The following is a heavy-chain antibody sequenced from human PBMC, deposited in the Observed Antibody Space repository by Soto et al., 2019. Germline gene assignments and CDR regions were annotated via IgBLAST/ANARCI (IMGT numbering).Heavy chain of an antibody. CDR1: GYTFTGYY. Sequence: QVQLVQSGAEVKKPGASVKVSCKASGYTFTGYYMHWVRQAPGQGLEWMVWINPNSGGTNYAQKFQGWVTTTRDTYISTAYMELSRLRADDTAVYYCARADCSSTSCQRGGWFDPWGQGTLVTVSS. CDR3: ARADCSSTSCQRGGWFDP. J-gene: IGHJ5*02. D-gene: IGHD2-2*01. V-gene: IGHV1-2*04. CDR2: INPNSGGT.